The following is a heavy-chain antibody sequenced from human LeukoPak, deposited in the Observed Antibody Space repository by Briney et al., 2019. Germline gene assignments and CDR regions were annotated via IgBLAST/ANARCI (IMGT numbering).Heavy chain of an antibody. Sequence: GGSLRLSCAASGFTFSTYAMSWVRQTPERGLEWVSAISDTGGNTFYADSVKGRFTISRDNSKNTLYLQMNSLRAEDTAIYYCAKGRTNDYWGQGTLVTVSS. CDR1: GFTFSTYA. CDR3: AKGRTNDY. V-gene: IGHV3-23*01. CDR2: ISDTGGNT. D-gene: IGHD1/OR15-1a*01. J-gene: IGHJ4*02.